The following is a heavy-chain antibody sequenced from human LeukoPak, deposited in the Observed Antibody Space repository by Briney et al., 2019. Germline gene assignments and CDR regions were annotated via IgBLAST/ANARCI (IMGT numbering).Heavy chain of an antibody. CDR2: IDRGVGST. CDR3: AKKGQADDGGKPD. Sequence: GGSLRLSCAASGFTFSIYDLSWVRQAPGKGLECVSAIDRGVGSTYYADSVKGRLTISRDNSKNTLYLQMNNLRVDDTAVYYCAKKGQADDGGKPDWGQGTLVTVSS. CDR1: GFTFSIYD. J-gene: IGHJ4*02. V-gene: IGHV3-23*01.